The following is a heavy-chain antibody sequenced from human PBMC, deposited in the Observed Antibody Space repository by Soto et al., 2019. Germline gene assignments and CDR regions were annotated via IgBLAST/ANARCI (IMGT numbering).Heavy chain of an antibody. V-gene: IGHV4-34*01. J-gene: IGHJ5*02. CDR2: VNHSGST. D-gene: IGHD2-15*01. CDR1: GGSFSGDY. Sequence: SEPLSLTCAVYGGSFSGDYWSWIRQPRWKWLEWSGQVNHSGSTNYNPSLKSRVTISVDTSKNQFSLKLSSVTAADTAVYYCARKRRPSPNRYCSGGSCERPRNWFDPWGQGTLVTVSS. CDR3: ARKRRPSPNRYCSGGSCERPRNWFDP.